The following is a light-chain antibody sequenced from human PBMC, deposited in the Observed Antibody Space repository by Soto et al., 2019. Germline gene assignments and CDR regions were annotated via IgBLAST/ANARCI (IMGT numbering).Light chain of an antibody. J-gene: IGLJ2*01. CDR2: QDS. CDR1: KLGDKY. CDR3: QAWDSSTVV. Sequence: SYELTQPPSVSVSPGQTASITCFGDKLGDKYVYWYQQKPGQSPVLVIYQDSKRPSGIPERFSGSNSGNTATLTISGTQAMDEADYYCQAWDSSTVVFGGGTKVTVL. V-gene: IGLV3-1*01.